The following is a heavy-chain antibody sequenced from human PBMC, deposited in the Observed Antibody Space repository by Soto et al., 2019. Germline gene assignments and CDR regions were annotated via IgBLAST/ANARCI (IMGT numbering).Heavy chain of an antibody. Sequence: LSLTCTVSGGSISSSSYYWGWIRQPPGKGLEWIGSIYYSGSTYYNPSLKSRVTISVDTSKNQFSLKLSSVTAADTAVYYCAREYSSSSGAWFDPWGQGTLVTVSS. J-gene: IGHJ5*02. V-gene: IGHV4-39*02. CDR1: GGSISSSSYY. CDR2: IYYSGST. D-gene: IGHD6-6*01. CDR3: AREYSSSSGAWFDP.